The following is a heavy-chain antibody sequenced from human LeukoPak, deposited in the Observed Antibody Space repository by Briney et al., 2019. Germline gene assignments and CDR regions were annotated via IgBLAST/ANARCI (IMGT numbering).Heavy chain of an antibody. Sequence: SVKVSCKASGGTFSSYAISWVRQAPGQGLEWMGGIIPIFGTANYAQKFQGRVTITADESTSTAYMELSSLRSEDTAVYYCARSDSTYYCGSTSCYMRGAYYYYYGMDVRGQGTTVTVSS. V-gene: IGHV1-69*01. J-gene: IGHJ6*02. D-gene: IGHD2-2*02. CDR1: GGTFSSYA. CDR2: IIPIFGTA. CDR3: ARSDSTYYCGSTSCYMRGAYYYYYGMDV.